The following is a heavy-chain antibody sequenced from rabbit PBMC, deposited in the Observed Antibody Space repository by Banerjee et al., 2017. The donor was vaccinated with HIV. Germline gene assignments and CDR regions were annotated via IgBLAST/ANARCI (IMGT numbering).Heavy chain of an antibody. CDR3: AREWSAWGLHL. D-gene: IGHD4-1*01. Sequence: LEESGGGLVKPEGSLTLTCKASGFDFSSNAICWVRQAPGKGLEWIGTIYAGSSGSAYYASWVNGRFTISKTSSTTVTLQMTSLTAADTATYFCAREWSAWGLHLWGPGTLVTVS. CDR1: GFDFSSNA. CDR2: IYAGSSGSA. J-gene: IGHJ4*01. V-gene: IGHV1S45*01.